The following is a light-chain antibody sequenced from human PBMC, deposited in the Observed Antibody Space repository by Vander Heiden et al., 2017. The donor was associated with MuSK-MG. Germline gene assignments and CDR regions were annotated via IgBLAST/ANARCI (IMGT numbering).Light chain of an antibody. CDR3: NSPASSGNHLVV. J-gene: IGLJ2*01. CDR2: GKN. V-gene: IGLV3-19*01. Sequence: SSELTQDPAVSVALGQTVRITCQGDSLRSYYASWYQQKPGQAPVLVIYGKNNRPSGIPDRFSGSSSGNTASLTITGAQAEEEADYYGNSPASSGNHLVVCGGGTKLTVL. CDR1: SLRSYY.